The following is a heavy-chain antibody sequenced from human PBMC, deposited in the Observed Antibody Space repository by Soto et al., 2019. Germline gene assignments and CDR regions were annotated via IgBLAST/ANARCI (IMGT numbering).Heavy chain of an antibody. J-gene: IGHJ6*02. V-gene: IGHV4-34*01. CDR1: GGSFSGYY. Sequence: SETLSLTCAVYGGSFSGYYWSWIRQPPGKGLEWIGEINHSGSTNYNPPLKSRVTISVDTSKNQFSLKLSSVTAADTAVYYCARGLRYCSGGSCYTTYYYYGMDVWGQGTTVTVSS. CDR2: INHSGST. D-gene: IGHD2-15*01. CDR3: ARGLRYCSGGSCYTTYYYYGMDV.